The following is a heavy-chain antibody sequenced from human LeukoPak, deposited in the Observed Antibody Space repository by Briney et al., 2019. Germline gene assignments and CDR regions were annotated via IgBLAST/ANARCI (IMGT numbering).Heavy chain of an antibody. CDR3: ARGRYSSGWYWFDP. V-gene: IGHV1-8*01. Sequence: ASVKVSCKASGNTFTSYDINWVRQATGQGLECIGWMNPNSGNTGYAQKFQGRVTMTRNTSISTAYMELSSLRSEDTAVYYCARGRYSSGWYWFDPWGQGTLVTVSS. D-gene: IGHD6-19*01. J-gene: IGHJ5*02. CDR1: GNTFTSYD. CDR2: MNPNSGNT.